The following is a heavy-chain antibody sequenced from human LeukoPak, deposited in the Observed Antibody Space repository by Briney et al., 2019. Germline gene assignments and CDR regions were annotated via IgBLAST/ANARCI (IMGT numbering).Heavy chain of an antibody. D-gene: IGHD1-26*01. J-gene: IGHJ4*02. CDR3: AKLSYFASGSRTLAPIDY. Sequence: PGGSLRLSCAASGFTFSSYAMHWVRQAPGKGLEWVALISFDGSDKYYADSVKGRFTISRDNSKNTLYLQMNSLRAEDTAVYYCAKLSYFASGSRTLAPIDYWGQGTLVTVSS. V-gene: IGHV3-30*04. CDR2: ISFDGSDK. CDR1: GFTFSSYA.